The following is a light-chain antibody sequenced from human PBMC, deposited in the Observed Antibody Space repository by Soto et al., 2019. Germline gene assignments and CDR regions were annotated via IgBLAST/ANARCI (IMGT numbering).Light chain of an antibody. V-gene: IGKV3-15*01. J-gene: IGKJ4*01. CDR3: EQYSMWQLT. CDR1: QSVSTK. CDR2: DAT. Sequence: EIVMTQSPDTLSVSPGERATLFCRASQSVSTKVAWYQQKGGQAPRLLIYDATAGATGVPDRFSGSGSGTEFTLTVSSLQSEVYAVDYCEQYSMWQLTCRGGTVVEIK.